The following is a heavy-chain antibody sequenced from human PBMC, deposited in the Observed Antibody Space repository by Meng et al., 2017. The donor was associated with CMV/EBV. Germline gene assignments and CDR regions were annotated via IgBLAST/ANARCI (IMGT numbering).Heavy chain of an antibody. Sequence: SETLSLTCSVSGESITNSRSYWGWIRQSPGTGLEWIASIFHTGNTFYNPSLKSRVSVSVEVSKNQFSLSLNSVTAADTAVYYCAREIVVVPAAIDYFDYWGQGTLVTVSS. CDR1: GESITNSRSY. D-gene: IGHD2-2*02. V-gene: IGHV4-39*07. CDR3: AREIVVVPAAIDYFDY. J-gene: IGHJ4*02. CDR2: IFHTGNT.